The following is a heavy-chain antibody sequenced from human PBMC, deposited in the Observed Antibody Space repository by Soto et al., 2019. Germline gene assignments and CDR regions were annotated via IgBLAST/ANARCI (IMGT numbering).Heavy chain of an antibody. V-gene: IGHV6-1*01. J-gene: IGHJ4*02. D-gene: IGHD6-19*01. CDR1: GDSVSSNSAA. CDR2: TYYRSKWYN. Sequence: SHTLSLTCAISGDSVSSNSAAWNWIMQSPSRGLEWLGRTYYRSKWYNDYAVSVKSRITINPDTSKNQFSLQLNSVTPEDTAVYYCERGGWSFVYWVQRTLVTVSS. CDR3: ERGGWSFVY.